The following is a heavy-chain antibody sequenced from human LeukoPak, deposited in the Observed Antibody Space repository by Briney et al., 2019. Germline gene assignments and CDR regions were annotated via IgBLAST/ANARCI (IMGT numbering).Heavy chain of an antibody. CDR2: IKQDGSEK. Sequence: AGGSLRLSCAASGFTFSSYWMSWVRQAPGKGLEWVANIKQDGSEKYYVDSVKGRFTISRDNAKNSLYLQMNSLRAEDTAVYYCAREWVAGYKYFYYYYGMDVWGRGTTVTVSS. D-gene: IGHD6-19*01. CDR3: AREWVAGYKYFYYYYGMDV. V-gene: IGHV3-7*01. CDR1: GFTFSSYW. J-gene: IGHJ6*02.